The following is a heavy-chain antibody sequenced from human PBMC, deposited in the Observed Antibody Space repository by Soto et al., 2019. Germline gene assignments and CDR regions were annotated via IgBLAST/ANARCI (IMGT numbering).Heavy chain of an antibody. CDR1: GGSFDTDS. Sequence: QVRLVQSGAEVKKPGSSMKVSCKASGGSFDTDSMTWVRQAPGQGLEWMGRILPLFAKTTYAQQFQGRVTITADKATSTVYLELNSLTSQDTAVYYCARYRAYGSLDYWGQGTLVAVSS. J-gene: IGHJ4*02. D-gene: IGHD3-16*01. CDR2: ILPLFAKT. V-gene: IGHV1-69*02. CDR3: ARYRAYGSLDY.